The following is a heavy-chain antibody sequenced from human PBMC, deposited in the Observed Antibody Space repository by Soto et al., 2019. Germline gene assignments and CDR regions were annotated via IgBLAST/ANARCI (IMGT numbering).Heavy chain of an antibody. CDR3: ARVLGSSIAAPPYFDY. CDR2: ISSSSSYI. CDR1: GFTFSSYS. Sequence: GGSLRLSCAASGFTFSSYSMNWVRQAPGKGLEWVSSISSSSSYIYYADSVKGRFTISRDNAKNSLYLQMNSLRAEDTAVYYCARVLGSSIAAPPYFDYRGQGTLVTVSS. V-gene: IGHV3-21*01. J-gene: IGHJ4*02. D-gene: IGHD6-6*01.